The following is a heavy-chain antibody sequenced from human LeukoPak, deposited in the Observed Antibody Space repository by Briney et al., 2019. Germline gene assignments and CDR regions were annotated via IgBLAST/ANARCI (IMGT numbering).Heavy chain of an antibody. D-gene: IGHD1-1*01. J-gene: IGHJ4*02. Sequence: GESLKISCKGSGYRFANYWIGWVRQLSGKGLEWIGIIYPDDSEIKYSPSFQGQVTISADKSTNTAYLQWSGLRASDAAMYYCARAPTAVETTLDYWAQGTLVTVSS. CDR1: GYRFANYW. CDR2: IYPDDSEI. CDR3: ARAPTAVETTLDY. V-gene: IGHV5-51*01.